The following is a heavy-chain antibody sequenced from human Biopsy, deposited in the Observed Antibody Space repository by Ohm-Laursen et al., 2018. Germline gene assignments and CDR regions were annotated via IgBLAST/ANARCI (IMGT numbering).Heavy chain of an antibody. CDR1: GKTFSDYQ. J-gene: IGHJ4*02. CDR2: INQAGTT. Sequence: PSDILSLTCAVFGKTFSDYQWSWIRQPPGKGLEWIGQINQAGTTNYNPSLKSRVSISADASKYEFSLRLTSVTTADTAVYLCGNEVHGRDYWGLGAQVTVSS. CDR3: GNEVHGRDY. D-gene: IGHD2-15*01. V-gene: IGHV4-34*08.